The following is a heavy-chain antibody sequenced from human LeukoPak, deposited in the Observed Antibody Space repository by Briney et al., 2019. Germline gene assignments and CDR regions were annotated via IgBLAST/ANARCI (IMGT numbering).Heavy chain of an antibody. CDR1: GGSISSGSYY. D-gene: IGHD4/OR15-4a*01. V-gene: IGHV4-61*02. CDR2: IYTSGST. J-gene: IGHJ4*02. CDR3: ARGTYGPKAHFDY. Sequence: TLSLTCTVSGGSISSGSYYWSWIRQPAGKGLEWIGRIYTSGSTNYNPSLKSRVTISVDTPKNQFSLKLSSVTAADTAVYYCARGTYGPKAHFDYWGQGTLVTVSS.